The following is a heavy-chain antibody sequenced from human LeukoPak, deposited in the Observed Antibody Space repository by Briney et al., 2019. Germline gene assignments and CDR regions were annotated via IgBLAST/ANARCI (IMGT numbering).Heavy chain of an antibody. CDR1: GFTFSSYA. CDR2: ISSSGGST. J-gene: IGHJ4*02. CDR3: AKGWQWLVGDY. V-gene: IGHV3-23*01. D-gene: IGHD6-19*01. Sequence: GGSLRLSCAASGFTFSSYATSWVRQAPGKGLEWVSAISSSGGSTYYADSVKGRFTISRDKSKNTLYLQMNSLRAEDTAVYYCAKGWQWLVGDYWGQGTLVTVSS.